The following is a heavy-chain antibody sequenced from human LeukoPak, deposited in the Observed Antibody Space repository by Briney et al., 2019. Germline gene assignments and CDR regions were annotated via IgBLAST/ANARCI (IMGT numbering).Heavy chain of an antibody. CDR2: IYYSGST. Sequence: SETLSLTCTVSGGSISSSSYYWGWIRQPPGKGLEWIGYIYYSGSTYYNPSLKSRLTISVDTSKSQFSLKLSSVTAADTAVYYCARGYSSGWYHAFDIWGQGTMVTVSS. D-gene: IGHD6-19*01. J-gene: IGHJ3*02. CDR3: ARGYSSGWYHAFDI. V-gene: IGHV4-39*01. CDR1: GGSISSSSYY.